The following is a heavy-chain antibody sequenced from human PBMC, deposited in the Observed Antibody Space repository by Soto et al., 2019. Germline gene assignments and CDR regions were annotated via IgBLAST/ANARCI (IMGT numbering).Heavy chain of an antibody. CDR1: GFTFSSYG. CDR3: ARARHYYGSGDYYYYGMDV. Sequence: GGSLRLSCAASGFTFSSYGMHWVRQAPGKGLEWVAVIWYDGSNKYYADSVKGRFTISRDNSKNTLYLQMNSLRAEDTAVYYCARARHYYGSGDYYYYGMDVWGQGTTVTVSS. D-gene: IGHD3-10*01. J-gene: IGHJ6*02. V-gene: IGHV3-33*01. CDR2: IWYDGSNK.